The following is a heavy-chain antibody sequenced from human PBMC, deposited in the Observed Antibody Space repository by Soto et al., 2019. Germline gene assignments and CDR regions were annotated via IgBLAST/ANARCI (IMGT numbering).Heavy chain of an antibody. CDR3: ARAELFPSQIITAAGLDF. CDR1: GFTFSSYW. V-gene: IGHV3-7*01. J-gene: IGHJ4*02. D-gene: IGHD6-13*01. Sequence: GGSLRLSCAASGFTFSSYWMTWVRQAPGKGLECVANIKEDGSEKYYVDSVKGRFIISRDNAKKSLYLQMNSLRADDTAVYFSARAELFPSQIITAAGLDFWGQETLVT. CDR2: IKEDGSEK.